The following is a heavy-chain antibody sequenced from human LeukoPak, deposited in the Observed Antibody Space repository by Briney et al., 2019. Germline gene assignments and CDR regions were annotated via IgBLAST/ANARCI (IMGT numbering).Heavy chain of an antibody. D-gene: IGHD3-9*01. CDR1: GFTFSSYG. CDR2: IRYDGSNK. Sequence: GGSLRLSCAASGFTFSSYGMHWVRQAPGKGLEWVAFIRYDGSNKYYADSVKGRFTISRDNSKNTLYLQMDSLRAEDTAVYYCAREEGDISPYYFDYWGQGTLVTVSS. CDR3: AREEGDISPYYFDY. J-gene: IGHJ4*02. V-gene: IGHV3-30*02.